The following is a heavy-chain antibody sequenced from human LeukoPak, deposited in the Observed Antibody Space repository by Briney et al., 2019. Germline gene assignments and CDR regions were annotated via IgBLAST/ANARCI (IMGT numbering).Heavy chain of an antibody. CDR2: INHSGST. CDR1: GFTFSDYY. Sequence: LRLSCAASGFTFSDYYLSWIRQPPGKGLEWIGEINHSGSTNYNPPLKSRVTISVDTSKNQFSLKVSSVTAADTAVYYCVRGRQNDYWGQGTLVTVSS. V-gene: IGHV4-34*01. J-gene: IGHJ4*02. CDR3: VRGRQNDY.